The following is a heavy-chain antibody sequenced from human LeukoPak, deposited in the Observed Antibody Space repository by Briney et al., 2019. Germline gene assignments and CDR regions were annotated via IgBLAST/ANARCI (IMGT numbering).Heavy chain of an antibody. CDR1: GFTFSSYA. D-gene: IGHD5-18*01. CDR2: ISYDGSNK. J-gene: IGHJ6*01. CDR3: ARGEGYSYDIYYYYG. Sequence: GGSLRLSCAASGFTFSSYAMSWVRQAPGKGLEWVAVISYDGSNKYYADSVKGRFTISRDNSKNTLYLQMDSLRAEDTAVYYCARGEGYSYDIYYYYG. V-gene: IGHV3-30-3*01.